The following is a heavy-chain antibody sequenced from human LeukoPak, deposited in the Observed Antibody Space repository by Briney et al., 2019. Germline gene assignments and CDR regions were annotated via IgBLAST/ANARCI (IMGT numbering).Heavy chain of an antibody. CDR1: GFTFSIYG. J-gene: IGHJ4*02. Sequence: PGGSLRLSCAVSGFTFSIYGMSWVRQAPGKGLEWVSAISDSGGSTYYADSVKGRFTISRDNSKNTLYLQMNSLRAEDTAVYYCAKGEGYCSGGSCLGAYWGQGTLVTVSS. V-gene: IGHV3-23*01. CDR2: ISDSGGST. D-gene: IGHD2-15*01. CDR3: AKGEGYCSGGSCLGAY.